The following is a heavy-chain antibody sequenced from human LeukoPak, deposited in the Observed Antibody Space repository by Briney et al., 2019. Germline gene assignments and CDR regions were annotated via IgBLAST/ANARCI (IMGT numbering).Heavy chain of an antibody. CDR3: ARGWQINSAGGFVDP. D-gene: IGHD1-1*01. J-gene: IGHJ5*02. Sequence: ASVRVSCKASGYTFSDYYVHWVRQAPGQGLEWMGLIKSNNGGTNFAQKFQGRVTMTRDTSITTAYMGLSSLSSADTAVYYCARGWQINSAGGFVDPWGQGTLVTVSS. CDR1: GYTFSDYY. CDR2: IKSNNGGT. V-gene: IGHV1-2*02.